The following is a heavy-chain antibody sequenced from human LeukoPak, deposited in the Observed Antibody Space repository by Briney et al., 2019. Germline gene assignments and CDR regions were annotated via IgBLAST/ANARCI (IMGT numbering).Heavy chain of an antibody. J-gene: IGHJ4*01. Sequence: GGSLRLSCAASGFTFSNSAMSWVRQAPGKGLEWVSTLSGSGITTYYAGSVKGRFTIPRDNSKNTLYLQMNSLRAEDTAVYYCAKGIYSSGWSYFDYWGHGTLVTVSS. CDR2: LSGSGITT. CDR3: AKGIYSSGWSYFDY. V-gene: IGHV3-23*01. D-gene: IGHD6-19*01. CDR1: GFTFSNSA.